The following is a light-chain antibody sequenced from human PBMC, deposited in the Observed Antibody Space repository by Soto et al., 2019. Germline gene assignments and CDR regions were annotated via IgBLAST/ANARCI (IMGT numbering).Light chain of an antibody. CDR3: QQRNKWPPVT. Sequence: ETVLTQSPGTLSFSPGETATLSCMASQRVSNNYLAWYQQKPGQAPRLLIYGASNRATGVPTRFSGSGSGTDFTLTISSLEPEDFAVYYCQQRNKWPPVTFGGGTKV. V-gene: IGKV3-11*01. CDR2: GAS. J-gene: IGKJ4*01. CDR1: QRVSNNY.